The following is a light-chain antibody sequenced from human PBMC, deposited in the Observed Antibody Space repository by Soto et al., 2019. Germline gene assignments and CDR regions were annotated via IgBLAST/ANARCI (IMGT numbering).Light chain of an antibody. CDR2: GSS. Sequence: IVLTQSPATLSLSPGERATLSCRDSQSVSSRFLAWYTPKPGQAPRIIIFGSSNRDTGIPDRVSGSGSGTDVTLTISSLEPEDCAVYYGQQRSNWPPTFGQGTRLEIK. V-gene: IGKV3D-20*02. CDR1: QSVSSRF. CDR3: QQRSNWPPT. J-gene: IGKJ5*01.